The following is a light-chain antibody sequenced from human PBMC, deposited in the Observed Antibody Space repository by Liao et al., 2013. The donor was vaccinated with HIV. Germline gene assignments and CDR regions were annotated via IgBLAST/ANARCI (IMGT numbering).Light chain of an antibody. V-gene: IGLV3-21*01. CDR1: NIGSKS. CDR3: QVSDGTSDHVYV. CDR2: YDS. Sequence: SYELTQPPSVSVAPGKTARITCGTNNIGSKSVHWYQQKPGQAPVLVIYYDSGRPSAIPERFSGSNSENTATLTISRVEAGDEADYFCQVSDGTSDHVYVFGTGTKVTVL. J-gene: IGLJ1*01.